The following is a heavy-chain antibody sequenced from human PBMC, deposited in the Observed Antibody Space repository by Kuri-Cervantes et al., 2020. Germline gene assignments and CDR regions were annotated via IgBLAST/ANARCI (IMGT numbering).Heavy chain of an antibody. D-gene: IGHD3-10*01. V-gene: IGHV3-21*01. CDR2: ISSSSSYI. CDR3: ARDKRAFGSGNYNYFYGMDV. Sequence: GGSLRLSCAASGFTFSSYSMNWVRQAPGKGLEWVSSISSSSSYIYYADPVKGRFTISRDNAKNALFLQMSSLRDDDTAVYHCARDKRAFGSGNYNYFYGMDVWGQGTTVTVSS. CDR1: GFTFSSYS. J-gene: IGHJ6*02.